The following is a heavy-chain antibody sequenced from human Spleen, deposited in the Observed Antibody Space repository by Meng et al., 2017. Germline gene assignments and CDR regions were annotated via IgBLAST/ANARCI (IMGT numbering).Heavy chain of an antibody. D-gene: IGHD2-15*01. CDR1: GFTFSNAW. Sequence: GESLKISCAASGFTFSNAWMSWVRQAPGKGLEWVGRIKSKTDGGTTDYAAPVKGRFTISRDDSKNTLYLQMNSLKTEDTAVYYCTTGAQQYCSGGSCYFGYWGQGTLVTVSS. J-gene: IGHJ4*02. CDR3: TTGAQQYCSGGSCYFGY. V-gene: IGHV3-15*01. CDR2: IKSKTDGGTT.